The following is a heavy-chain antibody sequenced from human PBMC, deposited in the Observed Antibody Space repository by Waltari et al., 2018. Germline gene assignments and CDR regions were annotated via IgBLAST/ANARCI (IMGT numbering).Heavy chain of an antibody. Sequence: QVQLVQSGAEVKKPGSSVKVSCKASGGTFGSYAISWGGQPPGEGLEWMGGIIPIFGTAPNYAQKFQGRLTLTADESTATVYMDLSSLRSDDTAVYYCARRQLGGAFDPWGQGTLVSVSS. V-gene: IGHV1-69*12. CDR2: IIPIFGTAP. J-gene: IGHJ5*02. D-gene: IGHD3-16*01. CDR3: ARRQLGGAFDP. CDR1: GGTFGSYA.